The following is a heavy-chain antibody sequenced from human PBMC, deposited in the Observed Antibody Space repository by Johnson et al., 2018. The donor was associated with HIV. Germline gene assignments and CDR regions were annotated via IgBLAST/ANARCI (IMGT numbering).Heavy chain of an antibody. D-gene: IGHD1-1*01. CDR2: INWNGGST. CDR1: GFTFNDYG. V-gene: IGHV3-20*04. Sequence: QLVESGGGVVRTGGSLRLSCAASGFTFNDYGMSWVRQVPGKGLEWVSGINWNGGSTGYADSVKGRFTISRDNAKNSLYLQMNSLRAEDTALYFCARVEYWNHDSDAFDIWGQGTMVTVFS. J-gene: IGHJ3*02. CDR3: ARVEYWNHDSDAFDI.